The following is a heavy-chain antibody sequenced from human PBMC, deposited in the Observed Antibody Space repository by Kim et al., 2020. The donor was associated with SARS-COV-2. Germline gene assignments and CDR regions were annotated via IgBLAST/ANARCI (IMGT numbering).Heavy chain of an antibody. D-gene: IGHD6-6*01. Sequence: ASVKVSCKVSGYTLTELSMHWVRQAPGKGLEWMGGFDPEDGETIYAQKFQGRVTTTEDTSTDTAYMELSSLRSEDTAVYYCATPNEYSSSYRTHYFDYWGQGTLVTVSS. CDR1: GYTLTELS. CDR2: FDPEDGET. V-gene: IGHV1-24*01. J-gene: IGHJ4*02. CDR3: ATPNEYSSSYRTHYFDY.